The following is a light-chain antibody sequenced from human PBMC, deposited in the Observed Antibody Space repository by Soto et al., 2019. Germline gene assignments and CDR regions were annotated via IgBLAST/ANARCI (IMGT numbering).Light chain of an antibody. V-gene: IGLV1-40*01. J-gene: IGLJ3*02. CDR3: QSYDSSLSDSGV. CDR2: GNN. Sequence: QSVLTQPPSVSGAPGQRVTISCTGSSSNIEAGYDVHWYQHLPGTAPKLLIYGNNNRPSGVPDRFSGSKSGASAARANTGLQADDEADDYCQSYDSSLSDSGVFGGGTKLTVL. CDR1: SSNIEAGYD.